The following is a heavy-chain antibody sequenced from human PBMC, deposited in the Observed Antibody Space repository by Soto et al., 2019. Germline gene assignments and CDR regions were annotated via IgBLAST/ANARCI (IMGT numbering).Heavy chain of an antibody. J-gene: IGHJ3*02. CDR1: GGSISSYY. V-gene: IGHV4-59*01. D-gene: IGHD4-17*01. Sequence: QVQLQESGPGLVKPSETLSLTCTVSGGSISSYYWSWIRQPPGKGLEWIGYIYYSGSTSYNPSLKSRVTISVDTSKNQFSLKLSSVTAADTAVYYCARESQTVTYDAFDIWGQGTMVTVSS. CDR2: IYYSGST. CDR3: ARESQTVTYDAFDI.